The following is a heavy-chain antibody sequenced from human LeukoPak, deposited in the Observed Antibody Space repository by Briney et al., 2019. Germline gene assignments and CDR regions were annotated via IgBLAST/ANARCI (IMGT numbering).Heavy chain of an antibody. J-gene: IGHJ4*02. D-gene: IGHD6-19*01. CDR1: GFTFDDYA. V-gene: IGHV3-9*03. CDR2: ISWNSGSI. Sequence: GGSLRLSRAASGFTFDDYAMHWVRQAPGKGLEWVSGISWNSGSIGYADSVKGRFTISRDNAKNSLYLQMNSLRAEDMALYYCAKGYSSGWYLGPADYWGQGTLVTVSS. CDR3: AKGYSSGWYLGPADY.